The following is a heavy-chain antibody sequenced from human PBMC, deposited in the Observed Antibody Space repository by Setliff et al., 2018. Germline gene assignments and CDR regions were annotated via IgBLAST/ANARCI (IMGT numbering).Heavy chain of an antibody. V-gene: IGHV4-34*01. CDR3: AAKWCTTIDCRLPIYDF. CDR1: GVSLSDYY. D-gene: IGHD2-8*01. Sequence: SETLSLTCTVYGVSLSDYYWGWVRQSPGKGLDWIGEINRSGNTNYDPSLEGRISISVDTSKRQFSLKLSSVTAADMAVYYCAAKWCTTIDCRLPIYDFWGQGTQVTVSS. J-gene: IGHJ4*02. CDR2: INRSGNT.